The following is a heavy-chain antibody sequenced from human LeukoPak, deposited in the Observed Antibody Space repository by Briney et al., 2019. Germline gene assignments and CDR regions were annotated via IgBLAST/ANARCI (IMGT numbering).Heavy chain of an antibody. CDR2: VSLGGNTP. J-gene: IGHJ4*02. CDR1: GFTLRNYA. Sequence: GGSLRLSCAASGFTLRNYAMYWVRQAPGRGLEWAAVVSLGGNTPFYSYAVKVRFAISRDNSKISLYLEINSLTPEATAVYYCAAFRAATTRFDYWGQGTLVTVSS. CDR3: AAFRAATTRFDY. D-gene: IGHD1/OR15-1a*01. V-gene: IGHV3-30*09.